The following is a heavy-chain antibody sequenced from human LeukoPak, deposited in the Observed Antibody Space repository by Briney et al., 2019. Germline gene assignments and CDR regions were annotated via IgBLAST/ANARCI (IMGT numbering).Heavy chain of an antibody. D-gene: IGHD3-3*01. Sequence: ASVKVSCKASGYTFTSYDINWVRQATGQGLEWMGWMNPNSGNTGYAQKFQGRVTITRNTSISTAYMELSSLRSEDTAVYYCARGGYDFWSGYYRSYYYYMDVWGKGTTVTVSS. V-gene: IGHV1-8*03. CDR1: GYTFTSYD. J-gene: IGHJ6*03. CDR3: ARGGYDFWSGYYRSYYYYMDV. CDR2: MNPNSGNT.